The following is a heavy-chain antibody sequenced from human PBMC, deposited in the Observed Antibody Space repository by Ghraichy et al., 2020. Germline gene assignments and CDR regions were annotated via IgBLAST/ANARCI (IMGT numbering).Heavy chain of an antibody. Sequence: SETLSLTCTVSNGSIINYYWSWIRQSPEKGLEWIGYIYYKGATSYNPSLKSRVAITVDTSKNQFSLRLSSLTAADTAVYFCARSRWFGESKINLDHWGRGTLVTVSS. V-gene: IGHV4-59*01. CDR2: IYYKGAT. CDR3: ARSRWFGESKINLDH. D-gene: IGHD3-10*01. CDR1: NGSIINYY. J-gene: IGHJ4*02.